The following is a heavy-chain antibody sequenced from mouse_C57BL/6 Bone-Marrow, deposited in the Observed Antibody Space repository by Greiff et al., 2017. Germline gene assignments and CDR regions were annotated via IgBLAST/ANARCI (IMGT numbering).Heavy chain of an antibody. J-gene: IGHJ1*03. CDR2: LDPSDSYT. Sequence: VQLQQPGAELVKPGASVKLSCKASGYTFTSYWMQWVKQRPGQGLEWIGELDPSDSYTNYNQKFKGKATLTVDTSSSTAYMQLSSLTSEDSAVYYCARDYYGSRWYFDVWGTGTTVTVSS. CDR3: ARDYYGSRWYFDV. CDR1: GYTFTSYW. D-gene: IGHD1-1*01. V-gene: IGHV1-50*01.